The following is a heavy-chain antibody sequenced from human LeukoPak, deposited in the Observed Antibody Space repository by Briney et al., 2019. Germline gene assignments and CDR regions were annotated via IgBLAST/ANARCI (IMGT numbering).Heavy chain of an antibody. CDR3: ARGLYQRDY. D-gene: IGHD6-25*01. J-gene: IGHJ4*02. CDR1: GGSFSGYY. V-gene: IGHV4-34*01. CDR2: INHSGRT. Sequence: SETLSLTCAVYGGSFSGYYWSWIRQPPGKGLEWIGEINHSGRTNHNPSLKSRVTISVDTSKNQFSLKLSSVTAADTAVYYCARGLYQRDYWGQGTLVTVSS.